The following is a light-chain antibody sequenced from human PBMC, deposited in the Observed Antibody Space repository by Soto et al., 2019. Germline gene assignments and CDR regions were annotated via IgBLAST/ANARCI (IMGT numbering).Light chain of an antibody. V-gene: IGLV2-14*01. CDR2: EVS. Sequence: QSALTQPPSASGSPGQSVTISCTGTFNDVGGYNSVSWYQHHPGKAPKLLIYEVSIRPSGVSNRFSGSKSGNTASLTISGLQAKDEADYYCASYTSSSSYVFGTGTKLTVL. J-gene: IGLJ1*01. CDR1: FNDVGGYNS. CDR3: ASYTSSSSYV.